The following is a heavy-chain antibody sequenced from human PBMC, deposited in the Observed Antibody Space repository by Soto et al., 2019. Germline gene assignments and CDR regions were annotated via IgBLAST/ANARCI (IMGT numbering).Heavy chain of an antibody. CDR1: GFAFGNYP. CDR3: VRATYFSDSSGYTRCFDY. D-gene: IGHD3-22*01. J-gene: IGHJ4*02. V-gene: IGHV3-23*01. Sequence: EAQLLQSGGGLVPPGGSLRLSCVASGFAFGNYPMAWVRQTPGKGLQWISTISGSGGMTDYEDSVRGRFTVSIDHSKDTVHLQMTSLRADDTAVYYCVRATYFSDSSGYTRCFDYWGQGTLVTVSS. CDR2: ISGSGGMT.